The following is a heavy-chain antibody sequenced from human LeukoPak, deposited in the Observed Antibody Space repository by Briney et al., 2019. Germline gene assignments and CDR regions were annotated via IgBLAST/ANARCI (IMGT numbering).Heavy chain of an antibody. D-gene: IGHD3-16*01. CDR1: GYSFKHYW. CDR3: ASLEGGSFDY. Sequence: KGGESLKISCKASGYSFKHYWIARVRQMPEKGLEFMGVIWPGDSQTRYSPSFQGQVTMSVDQSTSTAYLQWSSLKASDTAMYYCASLEGGSFDYWGQGTLVTVSS. V-gene: IGHV5-51*01. J-gene: IGHJ4*02. CDR2: IWPGDSQT.